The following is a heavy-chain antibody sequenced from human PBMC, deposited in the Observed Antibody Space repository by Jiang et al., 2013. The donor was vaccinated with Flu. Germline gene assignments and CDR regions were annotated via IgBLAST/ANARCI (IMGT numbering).Heavy chain of an antibody. V-gene: IGHV5-51*01. CDR2: IYPGDSDT. CDR3: ARQAGGGHDYDYYGMDV. D-gene: IGHD5-12*01. CDR1: GYSFTHYW. J-gene: IGHJ6*04. Sequence: GAEVKKPGESLKISCQASGYSFTHYWIGWVRQMPGKGLEWIGIIYPGDSDTRYSPSFQGQVTISADKSTTTVYLQWDSLKASDTAMYFCARQAGGGHDYDYYGMDVWGKGTTVTVSS.